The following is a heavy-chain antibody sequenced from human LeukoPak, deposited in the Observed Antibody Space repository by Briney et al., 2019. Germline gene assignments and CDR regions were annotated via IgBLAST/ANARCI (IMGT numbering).Heavy chain of an antibody. Sequence: ASVKVSCKASGYTFTDYYMHWVRQAPGQGLEWMGWISDYNGNTNYAQKLQGRVTMTTDTSTSTAYMELRSLRSDDTAVYYCARDVMGGSYYSDAFDIWGQGTMVTVSS. CDR3: ARDVMGGSYYSDAFDI. V-gene: IGHV1-18*04. CDR2: ISDYNGNT. J-gene: IGHJ3*02. CDR1: GYTFTDYY. D-gene: IGHD1-26*01.